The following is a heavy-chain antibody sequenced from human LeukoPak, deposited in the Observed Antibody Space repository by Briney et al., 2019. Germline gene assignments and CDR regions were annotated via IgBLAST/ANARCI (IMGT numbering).Heavy chain of an antibody. CDR1: GGSISSNY. V-gene: IGHV4-59*01. J-gene: IGHJ4*02. Sequence: SETLSLTCTVSGGSISSNYWSWIRQPPGKGLEWIGYIYDSGTTNYNPSLKSRATISEDTSKNQFSLKLSSVTAADTAVYYCARSTGGWSYFDYWGQGTRVTVSS. D-gene: IGHD6-19*01. CDR3: ARSTGGWSYFDY. CDR2: IYDSGTT.